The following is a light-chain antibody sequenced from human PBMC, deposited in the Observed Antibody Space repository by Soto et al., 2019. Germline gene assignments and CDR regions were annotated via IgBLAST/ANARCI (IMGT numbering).Light chain of an antibody. CDR3: QQYDNWPWT. V-gene: IGKV3-15*01. CDR2: GTS. CDR1: QSLSSS. J-gene: IGKJ1*01. Sequence: LTKSPGTVSLSPGERATLFCRASQSLSSSLAWYQQKSGQAPRLIIYGTSRRATGAPVRFSGSGSGTDFTLTISSLQSEDFGVYFCQQYDNWPWTFGQGTKVDIK.